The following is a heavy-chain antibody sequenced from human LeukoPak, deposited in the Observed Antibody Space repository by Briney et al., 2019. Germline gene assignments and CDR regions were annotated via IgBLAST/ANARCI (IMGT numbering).Heavy chain of an antibody. CDR3: AKDPDYGDYRYYFDY. CDR1: GFTFSSYA. D-gene: IGHD4-17*01. CDR2: ISGSGGST. J-gene: IGHJ4*02. Sequence: PGGSLRLSCAASGFTFSSYAMSWVHQAPGKGLEWVSAISGSGGSTYYADSVKGRFTISRDNSKNTLYLQMNSLRAEDTAVYYCAKDPDYGDYRYYFDYWGQGTLVTVSS. V-gene: IGHV3-23*01.